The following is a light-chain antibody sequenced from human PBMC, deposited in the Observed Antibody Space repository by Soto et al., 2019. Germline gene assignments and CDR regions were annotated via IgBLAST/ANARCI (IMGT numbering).Light chain of an antibody. Sequence: QSVLTQPASVSGSPGQSITISCTGTSNDVGSYNLVSWYQQHPGKAPKLMIYEVSKRPSGVSNRFSSSKSGNTASLTISGLQAEDEADYYCCSYASSSTWVFGGGTKLTVL. J-gene: IGLJ3*02. CDR3: CSYASSSTWV. V-gene: IGLV2-23*02. CDR2: EVS. CDR1: SNDVGSYNL.